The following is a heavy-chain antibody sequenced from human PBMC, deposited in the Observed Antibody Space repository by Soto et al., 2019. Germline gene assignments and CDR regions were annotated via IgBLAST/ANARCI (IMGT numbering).Heavy chain of an antibody. Sequence: QVQLVQSGAEVKKPGSSVKVSCKASGGTFSSYTISWVRQAPGQGLEWMGRIIPILGIANYAQKFQGRVTITADKSTSTAYMELSSLRSEDTAVYYCARGGGVVVPAAMLPYYYYGMDDWGQGTTVTVSS. CDR1: GGTFSSYT. CDR3: ARGGGVVVPAAMLPYYYYGMDD. V-gene: IGHV1-69*02. J-gene: IGHJ6*02. CDR2: IIPILGIA. D-gene: IGHD2-2*01.